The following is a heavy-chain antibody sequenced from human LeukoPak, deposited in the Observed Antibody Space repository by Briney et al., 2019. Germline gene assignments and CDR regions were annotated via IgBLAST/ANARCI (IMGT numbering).Heavy chain of an antibody. V-gene: IGHV3-21*01. CDR3: ARAPPYYAFDI. D-gene: IGHD3-10*01. CDR2: ISSSSSDI. J-gene: IGHJ3*02. CDR1: GFTFSSYS. Sequence: GGSLRLSCAASGFTFSSYSMNWVRQAPGKGLEWVSSISSSSSDIYYADSVKGRFTISRDNAKNSLYVQMKSVRTGDTYVYHCARAPPYYAFDIWVQGTMVTVPS.